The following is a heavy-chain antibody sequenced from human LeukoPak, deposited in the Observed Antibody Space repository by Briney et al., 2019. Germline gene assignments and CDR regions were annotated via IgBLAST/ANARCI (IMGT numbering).Heavy chain of an antibody. CDR3: ARSSYDSSGCYYYYYGMDV. D-gene: IGHD3-22*01. J-gene: IGHJ6*02. V-gene: IGHV1-69*02. CDR1: GGTFSSYT. Sequence: ASVKVSCKASGGTFSSYTISWVRQAPGQGLEWMGRIIPILGIANYAQKFQGRVTITADKSTSTAYMELSSLRSEDTAVYYCARSSYDSSGCYYYYYGMDVWGQGATVTVSS. CDR2: IIPILGIA.